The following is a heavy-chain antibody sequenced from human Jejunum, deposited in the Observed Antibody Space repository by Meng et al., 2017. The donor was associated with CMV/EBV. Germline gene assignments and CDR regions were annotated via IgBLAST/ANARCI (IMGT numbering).Heavy chain of an antibody. CDR3: ARAPRGYSFY. CDR1: EYTFTDYY. J-gene: IGHJ4*02. V-gene: IGHV1-8*02. Sequence: SCKASEYTFTDYYVHWVRQATGQGLEWMGWMNPNSGDTGYAQKFQGRVTMTRNTSISTAYMELSRLTSEDTAMYYCARAPRGYSFYWGQGTLVTVSS. D-gene: IGHD5-18*01. CDR2: MNPNSGDT.